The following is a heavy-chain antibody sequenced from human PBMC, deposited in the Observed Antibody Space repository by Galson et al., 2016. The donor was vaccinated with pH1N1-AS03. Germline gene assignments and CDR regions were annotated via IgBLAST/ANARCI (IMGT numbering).Heavy chain of an antibody. D-gene: IGHD3-22*01. J-gene: IGHJ4*02. V-gene: IGHV3-30*18. CDR2: ISYDGSAR. CDR3: AKNHLDTRGYYSVVDY. Sequence: SLRLSCAASGFTLSRYGMHWVRQAPGKGLEWVAAISYDGSARYYADSVKGRFTVSRDDSKNTLYLQMSSLSAEDTAVYYCAKNHLDTRGYYSVVDYWGQGTLVTVSS. CDR1: GFTLSRYG.